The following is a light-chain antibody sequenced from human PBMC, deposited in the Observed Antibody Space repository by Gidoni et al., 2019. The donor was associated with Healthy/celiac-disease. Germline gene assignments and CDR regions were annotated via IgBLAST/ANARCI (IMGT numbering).Light chain of an antibody. Sequence: SPSSVSASVGDRVTITCRASQSISNLLAWYQQKPGEAPKLLIYIASSLQSGVPSRSSGSGSGTEFTLTISSLQPEDFATYYCQQVNSFPRTFGGGTKVEI. CDR3: QQVNSFPRT. V-gene: IGKV1-12*01. J-gene: IGKJ4*01. CDR2: IAS. CDR1: QSISNL.